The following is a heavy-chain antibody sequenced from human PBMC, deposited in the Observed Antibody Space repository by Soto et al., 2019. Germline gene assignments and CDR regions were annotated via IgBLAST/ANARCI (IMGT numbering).Heavy chain of an antibody. V-gene: IGHV4-31*03. CDR2: IYYSGST. CDR3: ARALEYNWNDGYGMDV. D-gene: IGHD1-1*01. Sequence: SETLSLTCTVSGGSISSGGYYWSWIRQHPGKGLEWIGYIYYSGSTYYNPSLKSRVTISVDTFKNQFSLKLSSVTAADTAVYYCARALEYNWNDGYGMDVWGQGTTVTV. CDR1: GGSISSGGYY. J-gene: IGHJ6*02.